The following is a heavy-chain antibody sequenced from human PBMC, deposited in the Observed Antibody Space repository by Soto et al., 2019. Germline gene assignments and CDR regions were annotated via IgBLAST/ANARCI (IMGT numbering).Heavy chain of an antibody. Sequence: GASVKVSCKASGYTFTSYDINWVRQATGQGLEWMGWMNPNSGNTGYAQKFQGRVTMTRNTSISTAYMELSSLRSEDTAVYYCARGSDYVMDIVVVVAGAFDIWGQGTMVTGSS. J-gene: IGHJ3*02. CDR1: GYTFTSYD. D-gene: IGHD2-15*01. CDR3: ARGSDYVMDIVVVVAGAFDI. CDR2: MNPNSGNT. V-gene: IGHV1-8*01.